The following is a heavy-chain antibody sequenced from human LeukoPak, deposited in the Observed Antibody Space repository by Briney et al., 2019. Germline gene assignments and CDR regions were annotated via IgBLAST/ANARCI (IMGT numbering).Heavy chain of an antibody. CDR2: IYTSGST. CDR1: GGSISSYY. V-gene: IGHV4-4*07. CDR3: ARDVGVGYCSSTSCYFWFDP. D-gene: IGHD2-2*01. Sequence: SETLSLTCTVSGGSISSYYWRWIRQPAGKGLEWIGRIYTSGSTNYNPSLKSRVTMSVDTSKNQFSLKLSSVTAADTAVYYCARDVGVGYCSSTSCYFWFDPWGQGTLVTDSS. J-gene: IGHJ5*02.